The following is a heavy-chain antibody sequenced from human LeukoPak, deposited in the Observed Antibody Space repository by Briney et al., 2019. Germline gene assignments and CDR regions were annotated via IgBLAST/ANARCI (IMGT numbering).Heavy chain of an antibody. CDR2: INQSGST. CDR3: ARGRYYYDSSGYNDFDY. CDR1: GGSFSGYY. J-gene: IGHJ4*02. V-gene: IGHV4-34*01. Sequence: SETLSLTCAVYGGSFSGYYWSWIRQPPGQGLEWIGEINQSGSTNYNPSLERRVTMSVDTSKNQVFLKLTSVTAADTAVYYSARGRYYYDSSGYNDFDYWGQGTLVTVSS. D-gene: IGHD3-22*01.